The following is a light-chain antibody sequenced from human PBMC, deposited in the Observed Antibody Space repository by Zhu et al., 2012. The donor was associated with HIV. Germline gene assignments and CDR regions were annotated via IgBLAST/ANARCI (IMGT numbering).Light chain of an antibody. CDR2: DAF. V-gene: IGKV3-15*01. CDR1: QSIGTN. CDR3: QQYDNWPPLT. Sequence: EIVMTQSPVTLSVSPGEGATLSCRASQSIGTNLAWYQQKPGQAPRLLIYDAFTRATGIPARFSGSGSGTEFSLTISSLQSEDFAVYYCQQYDNWPPLTFGGGTKVDIK. J-gene: IGKJ4*01.